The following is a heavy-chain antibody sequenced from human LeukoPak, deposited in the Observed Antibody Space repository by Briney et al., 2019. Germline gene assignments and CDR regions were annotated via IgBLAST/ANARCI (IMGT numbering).Heavy chain of an antibody. J-gene: IGHJ6*03. CDR2: ISGDGGST. CDR3: AKDAVAGTPYYYYYMDV. V-gene: IGHV3-43*02. D-gene: IGHD6-19*01. CDR1: GFTFDDYA. Sequence: GGSLRLSCAASGFTFDDYAMHWVRQAPGKGLEWVSLISGDGGSTYYADSVKGRFTISRDNSKNSLYLQMNSLRTEDTALYYCAKDAVAGTPYYYYYMDVWGKGTTVTVSS.